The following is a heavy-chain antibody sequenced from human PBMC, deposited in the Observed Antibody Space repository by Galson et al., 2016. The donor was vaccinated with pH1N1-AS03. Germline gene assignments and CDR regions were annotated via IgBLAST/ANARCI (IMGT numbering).Heavy chain of an antibody. CDR1: GYTFTSYA. D-gene: IGHD5-12*01. CDR2: INAGNGNT. Sequence: SVKVSCKASGYTFTSYAMHWVRQAPGQRLEWMGWINAGNGNTKYSQKFQGRVTITRDTSASTAYMGLSSLRSEETAVYYCARDRGSGYDLFDYYYGMDVWGQGTTVTVSS. CDR3: ARDRGSGYDLFDYYYGMDV. V-gene: IGHV1-3*01. J-gene: IGHJ6*02.